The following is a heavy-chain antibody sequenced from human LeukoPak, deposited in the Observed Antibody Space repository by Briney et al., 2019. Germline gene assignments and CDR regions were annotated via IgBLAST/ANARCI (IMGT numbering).Heavy chain of an antibody. CDR2: ISAYSGNT. D-gene: IGHD5-12*01. Sequence: ASVKVSCKASGYTFTSYGISWLRQAPGQGLEWMGWISAYSGNTNYAQKVRGRVTMTTDTFTSTAYMELRSLRSDDTAVYYCARDLHSGYDFGYWGQGTLVTVSS. V-gene: IGHV1-18*01. CDR1: GYTFTSYG. CDR3: ARDLHSGYDFGY. J-gene: IGHJ4*02.